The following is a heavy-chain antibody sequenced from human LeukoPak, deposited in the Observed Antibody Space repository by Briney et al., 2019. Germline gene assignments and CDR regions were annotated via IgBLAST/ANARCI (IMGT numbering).Heavy chain of an antibody. D-gene: IGHD6-13*01. J-gene: IGHJ6*04. CDR1: GFTFSSYS. CDR3: ARAAAEPYYYYGMDV. CDR2: ISSSSSYI. V-gene: IGHV3-21*01. Sequence: GGSLRLSCAASGFTFSSYSMNWVRQAPGKGLEWVSSISSSSSYIYYADSVKGRFTISRDSAKNSLYLQMNSLRAEDTAVYYCARAAAEPYYYYGMDVWGKGTTVTVSS.